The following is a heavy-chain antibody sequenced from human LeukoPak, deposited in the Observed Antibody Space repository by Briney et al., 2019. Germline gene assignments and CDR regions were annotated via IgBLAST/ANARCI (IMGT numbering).Heavy chain of an antibody. V-gene: IGHV4-34*01. CDR2: INHSGST. CDR1: GGSFSGYY. Sequence: SETLSLTRAVYGGSFSGYYWSWIRQPPGKGLEWIGEINHSGSTNYNPSLKSRVTISVDTSKNQFSLKLSSVTAADTAVYYCARSYGELDYWGQGTLVTVSS. CDR3: ARSYGELDY. D-gene: IGHD5-18*01. J-gene: IGHJ4*02.